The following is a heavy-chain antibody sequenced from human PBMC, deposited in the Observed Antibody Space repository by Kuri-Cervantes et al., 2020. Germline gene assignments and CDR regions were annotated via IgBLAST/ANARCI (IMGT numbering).Heavy chain of an antibody. D-gene: IGHD2/OR15-2a*01. CDR2: ISGTDGNT. J-gene: IGHJ1*01. V-gene: IGHV3-23*01. Sequence: ETLSLTCAASGFTFSSYSMNWVRQAPGKGLEWVSAISGTDGNTYYADSVKGRFTISRDNSKNTLYLRMNSLRAEDTAVYYCATEVRVSIKHLQHWGQGTLVTVSS. CDR3: ATEVRVSIKHLQH. CDR1: GFTFSSYS.